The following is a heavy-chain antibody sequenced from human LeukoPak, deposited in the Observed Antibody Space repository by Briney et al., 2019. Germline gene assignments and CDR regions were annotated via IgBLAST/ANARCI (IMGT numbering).Heavy chain of an antibody. V-gene: IGHV1-18*01. J-gene: IGHJ6*03. Sequence: ASVKVSCKASGYTFTSYGISWVRQAPGQGLEWMGWISAYNGNTNYAQKLQGRVTMTTDTSTSTAYMELGSLRSDDTAVYYCARNPLSVVGVKDYYYYYMDVWGKGTTVTVSS. D-gene: IGHD2-2*01. CDR2: ISAYNGNT. CDR1: GYTFTSYG. CDR3: ARNPLSVVGVKDYYYYYMDV.